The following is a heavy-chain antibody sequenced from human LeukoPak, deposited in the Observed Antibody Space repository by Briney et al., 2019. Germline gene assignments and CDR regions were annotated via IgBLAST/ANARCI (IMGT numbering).Heavy chain of an antibody. D-gene: IGHD2-15*01. CDR2: ISGGDTTI. CDR3: TRGTGGSA. CDR1: GFTISSYE. V-gene: IGHV3-48*03. J-gene: IGHJ5*02. Sequence: GGSLRLSCAASGFTISSYEMNWVRQAPGKWLERVSYISGGDTTIYYADSVRGRFTISRDNAKNSLYLQMNSLRAEDTALYYCTRGTGGSAWGQGTLVTVSS.